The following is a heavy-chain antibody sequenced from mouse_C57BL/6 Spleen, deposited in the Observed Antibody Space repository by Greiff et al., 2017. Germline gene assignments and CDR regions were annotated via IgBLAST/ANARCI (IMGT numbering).Heavy chain of an antibody. V-gene: IGHV1-76*01. J-gene: IGHJ4*01. Sequence: QVQLKESGAELVRPGASVKLSCKASGYTFTDYYINWVKQRPGQGLEWIARIYPGSGNTYYNEKFKGKATLTAEKSSSTAYMQLSSLTSEDSAVYFCAREDYGAMDYWGQGTSVTVSS. CDR3: AREDYGAMDY. CDR1: GYTFTDYY. D-gene: IGHD1-1*01. CDR2: IYPGSGNT.